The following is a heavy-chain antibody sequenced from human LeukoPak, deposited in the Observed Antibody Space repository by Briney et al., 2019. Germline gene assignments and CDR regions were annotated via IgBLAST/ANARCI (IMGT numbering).Heavy chain of an antibody. D-gene: IGHD3-22*01. CDR1: GGSISSSNW. Sequence: PSGTLSLTCAVSGGSISSSNWWSWVRPPPGKGLEWIGEIYHSGSTYYNPSLKSRVTISVDTSKNQFSLKLSSVTAADTAVYYCARLRAHYYDSSGNFDYWGQGTLVTVSS. V-gene: IGHV4-4*02. J-gene: IGHJ4*02. CDR3: ARLRAHYYDSSGNFDY. CDR2: IYHSGST.